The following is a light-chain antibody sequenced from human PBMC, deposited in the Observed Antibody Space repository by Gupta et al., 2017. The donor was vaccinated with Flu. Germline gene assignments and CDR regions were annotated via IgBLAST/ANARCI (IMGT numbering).Light chain of an antibody. CDR3: NSLTGTTYFMI. V-gene: IGLV2-14*03. CDR1: YSDVGATHH. J-gene: IGLJ2*01. Sequence: SALTPPASVSGSPGQSITISCTGSYSDVGATHHVSWYHHHPGQAPNLIIYDVSNRSSGTASRFSGSKSGNTASLTISGLQAEDEATYYCNSLTGTTYFMIFGGGTKLTVL. CDR2: DVS.